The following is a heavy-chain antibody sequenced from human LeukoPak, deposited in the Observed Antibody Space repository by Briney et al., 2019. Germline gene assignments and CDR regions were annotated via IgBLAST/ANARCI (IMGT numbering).Heavy chain of an antibody. CDR3: AKEKGGTSGVDY. J-gene: IGHJ4*02. CDR1: GFIFSSSP. D-gene: IGHD2-15*01. CDR2: ISGIGRGGVA. Sequence: GGSLRLSCAASGFIFSSSPISWVRQGPGKGLEWVSAISGIGRGGVAFYADSVKGRFTISRVNAKNTVYLQLGSLRAGDTAVYYCAKEKGGTSGVDYWGQGTLVTVSS. V-gene: IGHV3-23*01.